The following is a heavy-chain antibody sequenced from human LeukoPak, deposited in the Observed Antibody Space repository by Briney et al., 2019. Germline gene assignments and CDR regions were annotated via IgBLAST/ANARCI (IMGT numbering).Heavy chain of an antibody. Sequence: GGSLRLSCAASGFTFSSYSMNWVRQAPGKGLEWVSYISSSSSTIYYADSVKGRFTISRDNAKNSLYLQMNSLRAEDTAVYYCARDPFDSSEGYFDLWGRGTLVTVSS. CDR1: GFTFSSYS. J-gene: IGHJ2*01. D-gene: IGHD3-22*01. CDR3: ARDPFDSSEGYFDL. CDR2: ISSSSSTI. V-gene: IGHV3-48*01.